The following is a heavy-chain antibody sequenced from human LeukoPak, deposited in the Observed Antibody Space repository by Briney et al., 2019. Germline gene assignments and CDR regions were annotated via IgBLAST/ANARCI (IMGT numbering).Heavy chain of an antibody. CDR1: GGSVTSDH. Sequence: SETLSLTCTVSGGSVTSDHWSWIRQPPGKGLEWIGYMYYSGSTNYNPSLKSRVTISGDTSKNQFSLKLSSVTAADTAVYYCARRYCSSTSCPIDYWGQGTLVSVSS. V-gene: IGHV4-59*08. CDR3: ARRYCSSTSCPIDY. CDR2: MYYSGST. D-gene: IGHD2-2*01. J-gene: IGHJ4*02.